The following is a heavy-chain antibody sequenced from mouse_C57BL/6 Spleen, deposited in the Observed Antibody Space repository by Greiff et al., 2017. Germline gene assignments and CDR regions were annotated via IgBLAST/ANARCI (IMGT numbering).Heavy chain of an antibody. CDR1: GYTFTDYY. Sequence: EVQLQQSGPELVKPGASVKISCKASGYTFTDYYMNWVKQSHGKSLEWIGDINPNNGGTSYNQKFKGKATLTVDKSSSTAYMELRSLTSEDSAVYYCARSGEIYNTAYGAYWGQGTLVTVSA. CDR2: INPNNGGT. V-gene: IGHV1-26*01. D-gene: IGHD5-1-1*01. CDR3: ARSGEIYNTAYGAY. J-gene: IGHJ3*01.